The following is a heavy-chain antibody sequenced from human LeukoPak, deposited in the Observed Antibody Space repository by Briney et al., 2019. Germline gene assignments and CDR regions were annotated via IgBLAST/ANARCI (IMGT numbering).Heavy chain of an antibody. D-gene: IGHD3-9*01. CDR3: VRDYENLTGSKTRFHY. J-gene: IGHJ4*02. CDR2: IRSKANSYAT. V-gene: IGHV3-73*01. Sequence: SGGSLRLSCAASGFTFSGSAMHWVRQASGKGLEWVGRIRSKANSYATAYAASVKGRFTISRDDSKNTAYLQMNSLKTEDTAVYYCVRDYENLTGSKTRFHYWGQGTLVTVSS. CDR1: GFTFSGSA.